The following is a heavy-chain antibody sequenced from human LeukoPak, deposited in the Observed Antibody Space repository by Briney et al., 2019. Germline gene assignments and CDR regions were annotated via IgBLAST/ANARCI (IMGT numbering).Heavy chain of an antibody. CDR1: GDSISSYY. CDR3: ARANPYYYDSSGYLFDY. CDR2: FYNSGNT. V-gene: IGHV4-59*01. Sequence: SETLSLTCTVSGDSISSYYWSWIRQPPGKGLEWIGYFYNSGNTNYNPSLKSRVTISVDTSKNQVSLKLNSVTAADTAVYYCARANPYYYDSSGYLFDYWGQGTLVTVSS. D-gene: IGHD3-22*01. J-gene: IGHJ4*02.